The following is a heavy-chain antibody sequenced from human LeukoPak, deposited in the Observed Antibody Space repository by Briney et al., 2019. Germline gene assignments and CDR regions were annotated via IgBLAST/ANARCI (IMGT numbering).Heavy chain of an antibody. J-gene: IGHJ4*02. D-gene: IGHD6-19*01. CDR3: AKGEPFSGWYRGGFGY. Sequence: PGGSLRLSCAASGFTFDDYAMHWVRQAPGKGLEWVSGISWNSGSIGYADSVKGRFTISRDNAKNSLYLQMNNLRAEDTALYYCAKGEPFSGWYRGGFGYWGQGTLVTVSS. V-gene: IGHV3-9*01. CDR2: ISWNSGSI. CDR1: GFTFDDYA.